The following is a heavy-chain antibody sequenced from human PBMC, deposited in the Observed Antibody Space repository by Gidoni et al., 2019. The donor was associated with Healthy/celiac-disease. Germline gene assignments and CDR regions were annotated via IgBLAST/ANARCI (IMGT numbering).Heavy chain of an antibody. V-gene: IGHV3-30*18. CDR2: ISYDGSNK. CDR3: AKELRALDGYNLYYFDY. CDR1: GFTFSSYG. J-gene: IGHJ4*02. D-gene: IGHD5-12*01. Sequence: QVQLVESGGGVVQPGRSLRLSCAASGFTFSSYGMHWVRQAPGKGLEWVAVISYDGSNKYYADSVKGRFTISRDNSKNTLYLQMNSLRAEDTAVYYCAKELRALDGYNLYYFDYWGQGTLVTVSS.